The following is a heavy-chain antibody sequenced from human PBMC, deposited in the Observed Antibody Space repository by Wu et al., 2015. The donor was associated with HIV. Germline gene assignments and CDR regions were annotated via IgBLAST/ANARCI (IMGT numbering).Heavy chain of an antibody. Sequence: QVQLVQSGAEVKKPGSSVKVSCKASGGTFSSYAISWVRQAPGQGLEWMGWISAYNGNTNYAQKLQGRVTMTTDTSTSTAYMELRSLRSDDTAVYYCAREGPLDGYYYYGMDVWGQGTTVTVSS. D-gene: IGHD3-9*01. V-gene: IGHV1-18*01. CDR1: GGTFSSYA. J-gene: IGHJ6*02. CDR3: AREGPLDGYYYYGMDV. CDR2: ISAYNGNT.